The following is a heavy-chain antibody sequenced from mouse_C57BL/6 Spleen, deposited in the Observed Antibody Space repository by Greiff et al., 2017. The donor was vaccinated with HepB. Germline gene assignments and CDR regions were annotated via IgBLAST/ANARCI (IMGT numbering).Heavy chain of an antibody. CDR2: IDPSDSYT. CDR1: GYTFTSYW. CDR3: ARTYSNFWFAY. J-gene: IGHJ3*01. V-gene: IGHV1-69*01. D-gene: IGHD2-5*01. Sequence: QVQLQQSGAELVMPGASVKLSCKASGYTFTSYWMHWVKQRPGQGLEWIGEIDPSDSYTNYNQKFKGKSTLTVDKSSSTAYMQLSSLTSEDSAVYYCARTYSNFWFAYWGQGTLVTVSA.